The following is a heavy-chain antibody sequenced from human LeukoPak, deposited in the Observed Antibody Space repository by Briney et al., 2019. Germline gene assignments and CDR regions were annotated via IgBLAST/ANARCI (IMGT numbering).Heavy chain of an antibody. CDR1: GYTLTELS. J-gene: IGHJ6*02. Sequence: GASVKVSCNVSGYTLTELSMHWVRQAPGKGLEWMGGFDPEDGETIYAQKFQGRVTMTEDTSTDTAYMELSSLRSEDTAVYYCATASSVLVATSDYYYGMDVWGQGTTVTVSS. CDR3: ATASSVLVATSDYYYGMDV. V-gene: IGHV1-24*01. CDR2: FDPEDGET. D-gene: IGHD5-12*01.